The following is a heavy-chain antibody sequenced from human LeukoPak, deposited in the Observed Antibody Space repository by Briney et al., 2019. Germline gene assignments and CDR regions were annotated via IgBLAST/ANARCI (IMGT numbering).Heavy chain of an antibody. CDR3: ATYTHWVAGDV. V-gene: IGHV3-7*01. CDR1: GFIFSKSL. D-gene: IGHD3-16*01. CDR2: MNGDGSVK. Sequence: GGSLRLSCGDSGFIFSKSLMSWVRQAPGKGLEWVANMNGDGSVKDYVDSVKGRFTISRDNARQSLYLQMSDLRAEDTAVYYCATYTHWVAGDVWGQGTTVTVSS. J-gene: IGHJ6*02.